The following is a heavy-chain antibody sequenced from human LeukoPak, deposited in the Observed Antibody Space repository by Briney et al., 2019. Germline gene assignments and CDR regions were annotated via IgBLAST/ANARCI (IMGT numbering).Heavy chain of an antibody. CDR1: GFTFSDYY. D-gene: IGHD3-10*01. V-gene: IGHV3-11*04. Sequence: GGPLRLSCAASGFTFSDYYMSWIRQAPGKGLEWVSYISSSGSTIYYADSVKGRFTISRDNAKNSLYLQMNSLGAEDTAVYYCARGSGELSYYYYMDVWGKGTTVTVSS. J-gene: IGHJ6*03. CDR3: ARGSGELSYYYYMDV. CDR2: ISSSGSTI.